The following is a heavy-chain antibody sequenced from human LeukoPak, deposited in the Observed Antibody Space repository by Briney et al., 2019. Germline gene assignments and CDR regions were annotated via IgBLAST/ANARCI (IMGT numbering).Heavy chain of an antibody. J-gene: IGHJ5*02. Sequence: GGSLRLSCAASGFTFSDYHMSWVRQAPGKGLEWVANIELHGNKKNYGDSVEGRFTISRDNAKNSLYLQMNSLRVEDTAVYYCARGVTRENWFDPWGQGTLVTVSS. CDR3: ARGVTRENWFDP. V-gene: IGHV3-7*05. CDR2: IELHGNKK. CDR1: GFTFSDYH. D-gene: IGHD2-21*02.